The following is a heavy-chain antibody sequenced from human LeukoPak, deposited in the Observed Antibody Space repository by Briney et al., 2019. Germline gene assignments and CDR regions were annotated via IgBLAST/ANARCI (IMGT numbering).Heavy chain of an antibody. J-gene: IGHJ5*02. V-gene: IGHV5-10-1*01. D-gene: IGHD3-22*01. Sequence: GESLKISCKGSAYSFTNYWISWVRQMPGKGLEWMGRIDPGDSQTNYSPSFQGHVTISADKSISTAYLQWSILKASDTSMYYCARHSSVLNSFDPWGQGTLVTVSS. CDR3: ARHSSVLNSFDP. CDR2: IDPGDSQT. CDR1: AYSFTNYW.